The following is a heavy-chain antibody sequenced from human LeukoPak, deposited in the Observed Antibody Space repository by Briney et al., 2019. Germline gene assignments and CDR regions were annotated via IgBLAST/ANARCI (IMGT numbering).Heavy chain of an antibody. CDR1: GFTFSSYW. J-gene: IGHJ1*01. D-gene: IGHD3-22*01. CDR3: ARAPSESGGYYPEYFRH. Sequence: GGSLRLSCAASGFTFSSYWMHWVRQAPGKGLVWVSRIKSDGKTNYADSVKGRFTISRDNAKNTVSLQMNSLRAEDTGVYYCARAPSESGGYYPEYFRHWGQGTLVTVSS. V-gene: IGHV3-74*01. CDR2: IKSDGKT.